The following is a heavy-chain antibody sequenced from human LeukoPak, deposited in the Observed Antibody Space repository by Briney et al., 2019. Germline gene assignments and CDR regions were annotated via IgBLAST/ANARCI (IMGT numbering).Heavy chain of an antibody. J-gene: IGHJ5*02. V-gene: IGHV1-3*01. CDR3: ARDSATALNWFDP. D-gene: IGHD1-26*01. CDR1: GYTFTSYA. CDR2: INAGNGNT. Sequence: ASVKVSCKASGYTFTSYAMHWVRQAPGQRLEWMGWINAGNGNTKYSQKFQGRVTITRDTSASTAYMELSSLRSEDTAVYYCARDSATALNWFDPWGQGTLVTVSS.